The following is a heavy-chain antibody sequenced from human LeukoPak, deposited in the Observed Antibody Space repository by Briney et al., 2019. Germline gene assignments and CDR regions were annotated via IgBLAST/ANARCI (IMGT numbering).Heavy chain of an antibody. CDR3: ARVTADGSGSYSLYYWYFDL. CDR1: RGTFSRYA. D-gene: IGHD3-10*01. V-gene: IGHV1-69*01. Sequence: ASVKVSCKASRGTFSRYAISWVRQAPGHGRAWMGGIIPIFGTANYEQKFQGRVTITADESTSTAYMELSRLRSEDTAVYYCARVTADGSGSYSLYYWYFDLWGRGTLVTVSS. J-gene: IGHJ2*01. CDR2: IIPIFGTA.